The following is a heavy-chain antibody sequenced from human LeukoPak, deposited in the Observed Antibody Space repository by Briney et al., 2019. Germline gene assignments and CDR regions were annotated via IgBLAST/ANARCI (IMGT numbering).Heavy chain of an antibody. D-gene: IGHD3-22*01. Sequence: GGSLRLSCAASGFTFSSYWMSWVRQAPGKGLEWVANIKQDGSEKYYVDSVKGRFTISRDNAKNSLYLQMNSLRAEDTAVYYCARRVGFYYDESWFDPWGQGTLVTVSS. J-gene: IGHJ5*02. CDR1: GFTFSSYW. CDR2: IKQDGSEK. CDR3: ARRVGFYYDESWFDP. V-gene: IGHV3-7*01.